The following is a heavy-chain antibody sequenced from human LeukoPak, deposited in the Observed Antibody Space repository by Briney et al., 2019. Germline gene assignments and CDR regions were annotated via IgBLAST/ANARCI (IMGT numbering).Heavy chain of an antibody. CDR3: AKDKPHSRVFYPPAGELNGVSFDY. J-gene: IGHJ4*02. D-gene: IGHD3-22*01. CDR2: ISGSGGST. CDR1: GFTFSSYA. Sequence: GGSLRLSCAASGFTFSSYAMSWVRQAPGKGLEWVSAISGSGGSTYYADSVKGRFTISRDNSKNTLYLQMNSLRAEDTAVYYCAKDKPHSRVFYPPAGELNGVSFDYWGQGPLVPVP. V-gene: IGHV3-23*01.